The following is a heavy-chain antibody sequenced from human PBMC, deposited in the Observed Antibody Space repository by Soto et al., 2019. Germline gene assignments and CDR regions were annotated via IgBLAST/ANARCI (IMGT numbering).Heavy chain of an antibody. J-gene: IGHJ3*02. V-gene: IGHV4-59*08. CDR3: ARGYSGQAWGAFDI. Sequence: QVQLQESGPGLVKPSETLSLTCTVSGGSISSYYWSWIRQPPGKGLEWIGYIYYSGSTNYNPSLKSRVTISVDTSKNQFSLKLSSVTAADTAVYSCARGYSGQAWGAFDIWGQGTMVTVSS. CDR2: IYYSGST. D-gene: IGHD5-12*01. CDR1: GGSISSYY.